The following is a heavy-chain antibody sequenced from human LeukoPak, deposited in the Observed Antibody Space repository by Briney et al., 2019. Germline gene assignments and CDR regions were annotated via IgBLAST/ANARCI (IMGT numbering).Heavy chain of an antibody. Sequence: ASVKVSCKASGYTFTSYAMNWVRQAPGQGLEWMGWINPYNGNTKYAQKFQGRVTMTTDTSTNTAYMELRSLRSDDTAVYYCARGLTHRMYYSEGGDAFDIWGQGTMF. V-gene: IGHV1-18*01. CDR2: INPYNGNT. CDR1: GYTFTSYA. CDR3: ARGLTHRMYYSEGGDAFDI. D-gene: IGHD3-22*01. J-gene: IGHJ3*02.